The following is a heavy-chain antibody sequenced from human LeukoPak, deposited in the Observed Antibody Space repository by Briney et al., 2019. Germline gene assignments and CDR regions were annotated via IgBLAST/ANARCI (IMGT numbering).Heavy chain of an antibody. CDR2: IIPIFGTA. D-gene: IGHD5-12*01. J-gene: IGHJ5*02. V-gene: IGHV1-69*05. CDR3: ARDLHAEFSGYDSHWFDP. CDR1: GGTFSSYA. Sequence: ASVKASCKASGGTFSSYAISWVRQAPGQGLEWMGGIIPIFGTANYAQKFQGRVTITTDESTSTAYMELSSLRSEDTAVYYCARDLHAEFSGYDSHWFDPWGQGTLVTVSS.